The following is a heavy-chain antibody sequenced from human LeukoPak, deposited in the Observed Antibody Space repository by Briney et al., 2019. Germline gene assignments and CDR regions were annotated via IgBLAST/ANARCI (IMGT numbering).Heavy chain of an antibody. D-gene: IGHD3-3*01. Sequence: TGGSLRLSCAASAFTFSNYAMHWVRQASGEGLEWVGMIWYDGSNENYADSVRGRFTISRDNVKNTLYLQMSSLRAEDTAVYYCARGERVNLWIFEGYDYWGRGTLVTVSS. CDR1: AFTFSNYA. V-gene: IGHV3-33*01. J-gene: IGHJ4*02. CDR3: ARGERVNLWIFEGYDY. CDR2: IWYDGSNE.